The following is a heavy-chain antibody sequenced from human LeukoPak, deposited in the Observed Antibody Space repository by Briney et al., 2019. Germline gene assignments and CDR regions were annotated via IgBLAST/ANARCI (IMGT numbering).Heavy chain of an antibody. Sequence: GGSLRLSCAASGFTFDDYAMHWVRQAPGKGLEWVSGISWHSGSIGYADPVKGRFTISRDNAKNSLYLQMNSLRAEVMALYYCAKDWNYVSFTGGAFDIWGQGTMVTVSS. V-gene: IGHV3-9*03. CDR2: ISWHSGSI. CDR3: AKDWNYVSFTGGAFDI. D-gene: IGHD3-9*01. J-gene: IGHJ3*02. CDR1: GFTFDDYA.